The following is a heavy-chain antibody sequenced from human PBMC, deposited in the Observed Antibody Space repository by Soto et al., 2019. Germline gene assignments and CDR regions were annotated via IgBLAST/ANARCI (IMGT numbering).Heavy chain of an antibody. CDR3: AAYCYTMTCTHFHGYS. D-gene: IGHD3-16*02. CDR2: IKQDESDK. J-gene: IGHJ5*02. V-gene: IGHV3-7*03. Sequence: VGSLRLSCAVSGFRFRDYWMSWVRQAPGKGLEWVANIKQDESDKYYVDSVKGRFTISRDNAKNALYLQMNSLRVEDTAVYYCAAYCYTMTCTHFHGYSWGQGTQVTVSS. CDR1: GFRFRDYW.